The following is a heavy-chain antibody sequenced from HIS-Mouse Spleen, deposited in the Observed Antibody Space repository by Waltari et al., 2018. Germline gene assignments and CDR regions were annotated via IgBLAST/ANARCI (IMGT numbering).Heavy chain of an antibody. CDR3: ASRSVEYSSSSAFDI. D-gene: IGHD6-6*01. Sequence: EVQLVETGGGLIQPGGSLRLSCAASGFTVSSTNMSWVRKAPGKGLEWVSVIYSGGSTYYADSVKGRFTISRDNSKNTLYLQMNSLRAEDTAVYYCASRSVEYSSSSAFDIWGQGTMVTVSS. J-gene: IGHJ3*02. CDR2: IYSGGST. V-gene: IGHV3-53*02. CDR1: GFTVSSTN.